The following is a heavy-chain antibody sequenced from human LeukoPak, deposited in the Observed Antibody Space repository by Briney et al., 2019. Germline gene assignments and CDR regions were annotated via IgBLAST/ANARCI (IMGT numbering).Heavy chain of an antibody. CDR2: ISYSGNT. Sequence: SETLSLTCTVCGGSIISSDYHWGWVRQPPGKGLEWIGTISYSGNTDYNPSLRSRVTISVDTSNNQFSLRLGSVTAADTAVYHCARHCCSGPAKRVFDIWGQGTMVTVSS. CDR1: GGSIISSDYH. J-gene: IGHJ3*02. D-gene: IGHD2-15*01. CDR3: ARHCCSGPAKRVFDI. V-gene: IGHV4-39*01.